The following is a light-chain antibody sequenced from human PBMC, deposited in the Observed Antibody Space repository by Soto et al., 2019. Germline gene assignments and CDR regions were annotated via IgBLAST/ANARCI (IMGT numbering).Light chain of an antibody. J-gene: IGKJ5*01. V-gene: IGKV3-15*01. CDR3: QQYNNWPIT. Sequence: MTQSPSTLSASVGDRVTITCRASQSFSRWLAWYQQKPGQAPRLLIYGASTRATGIPARFSGSGSGTEFTLTISSLQSEDFAVYYCQQYNNWPITFGQGTRLEIK. CDR2: GAS. CDR1: QSFSRW.